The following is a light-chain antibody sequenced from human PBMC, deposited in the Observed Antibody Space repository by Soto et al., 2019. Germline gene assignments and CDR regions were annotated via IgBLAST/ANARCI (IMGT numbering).Light chain of an antibody. V-gene: IGKV3-20*01. CDR2: GAS. CDR3: QHYGTSLYT. Sequence: DIVLTQSPGTLSWSPGERATLSCRASQIISSTYLGWYQQKPGQAPRLLIYGASSRATGIPDRFSGSGSGTDFTLTISRLEPEDFAVYYCQHYGTSLYTFGQGTKLEIK. J-gene: IGKJ2*01. CDR1: QIISSTY.